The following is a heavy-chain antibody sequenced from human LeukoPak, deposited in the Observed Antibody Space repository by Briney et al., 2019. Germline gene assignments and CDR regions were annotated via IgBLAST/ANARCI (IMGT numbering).Heavy chain of an antibody. V-gene: IGHV4-34*01. CDR3: ARPSIGRVGSSSRYSGFDY. CDR1: GGSFSGYY. Sequence: SETLSLTCAVYGGSFSGYYWSWIRQPPGKGLEWIGEINHSGSTNYNPSLKSRVTISVDTSKNQFSLKLSSVTAADTAVYYCARPSIGRVGSSSRYSGFDYWGQGTLVTVSS. J-gene: IGHJ4*02. CDR2: INHSGST. D-gene: IGHD6-13*01.